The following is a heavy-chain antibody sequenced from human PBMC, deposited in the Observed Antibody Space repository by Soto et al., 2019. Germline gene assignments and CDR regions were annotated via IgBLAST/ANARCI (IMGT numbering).Heavy chain of an antibody. Sequence: EVQLLESGGGLVQPGGSLRLSCAASGFTFSSYAMSWVRQAPGKGLEWVSAISGSGGSTYYADSVKGRFTISRDNSKNTLYLQMNSLRAEDRAVYDCAKARYCSSTSCYTGYYYYGMDGWGQGTTVTVSS. CDR1: GFTFSSYA. D-gene: IGHD2-2*02. CDR2: ISGSGGST. V-gene: IGHV3-23*01. CDR3: AKARYCSSTSCYTGYYYYGMDG. J-gene: IGHJ6*02.